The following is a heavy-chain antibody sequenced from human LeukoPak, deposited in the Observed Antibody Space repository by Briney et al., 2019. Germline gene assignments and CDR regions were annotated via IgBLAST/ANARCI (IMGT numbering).Heavy chain of an antibody. J-gene: IGHJ6*02. CDR2: INWNGGST. CDR3: ARDDDDSSGYYSNYYYGMDV. CDR1: GFTFDDYG. Sequence: GGSLRLSCAASGFTFDDYGMSWVRQAPGKGLEWVSGINWNGGSTGYADSVKGRFTISRDNAKNSLYLQMISLRAEDTALYYCARDDDDSSGYYSNYYYGMDVWGQGTTVTVSS. V-gene: IGHV3-20*04. D-gene: IGHD3-22*01.